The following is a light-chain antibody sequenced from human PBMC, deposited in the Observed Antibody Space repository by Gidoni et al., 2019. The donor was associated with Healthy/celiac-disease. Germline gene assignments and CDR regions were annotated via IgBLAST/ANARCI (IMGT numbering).Light chain of an antibody. CDR2: DAS. CDR1: QSVSSY. V-gene: IGKV3-11*01. J-gene: IGKJ5*01. Sequence: EIVLTQSPATLSLSPGERATLSCRASQSVSSYLAWYQQKPGQAPRLRIYDASNRATGIPARFSGSGSGTDFTLTISSLGPEDFAVYYCQQRSNWPITFXQXTRLEIK. CDR3: QQRSNWPIT.